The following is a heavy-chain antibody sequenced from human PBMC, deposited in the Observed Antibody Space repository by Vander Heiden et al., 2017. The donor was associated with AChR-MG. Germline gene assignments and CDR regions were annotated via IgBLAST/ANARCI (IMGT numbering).Heavy chain of an antibody. CDR2: ISSDGSNN. CDR3: AAGSGDSYFYYYGMDV. V-gene: IGHV3-30-3*01. D-gene: IGHD6-19*01. CDR1: GFTFSHYA. J-gene: IGHJ6*02. Sequence: VQLVDSGGGVVQPGSSLRLSCAASGFTFSHYAMHWVRQAPGKGLEWVAFISSDGSNNYYIDSVKGRFTISRDNSNYTMYLQMSSLRPQDTGVYYCAAGSGDSYFYYYGMDVWGQGTTVTVSS.